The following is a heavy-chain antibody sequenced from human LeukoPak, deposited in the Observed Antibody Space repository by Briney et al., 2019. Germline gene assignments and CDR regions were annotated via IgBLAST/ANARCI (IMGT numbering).Heavy chain of an antibody. J-gene: IGHJ5*02. D-gene: IGHD6-19*01. Sequence: GASVKVSCKASGGTFSSYAISWVRQAPGQGLEWMGGIIPIFGTANYAQKFQGRVTITADESTSTAYMELRSLRSDDTAVYYCAREGTGFSSGWFWFDPWGQGTLVTVSS. V-gene: IGHV1-69*13. CDR1: GGTFSSYA. CDR2: IIPIFGTA. CDR3: AREGTGFSSGWFWFDP.